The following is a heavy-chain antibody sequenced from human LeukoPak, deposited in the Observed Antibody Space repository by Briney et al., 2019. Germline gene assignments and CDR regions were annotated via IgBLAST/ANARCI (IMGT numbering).Heavy chain of an antibody. D-gene: IGHD3-3*01. V-gene: IGHV4-39*07. CDR3: ARVRAHYDFWSGYSYYFDY. Sequence: GSLRLSCAASGFTFSSYWMSWVRQAPGKGLEWIGSIYYSGSTHYNPSLKSRVTISVDTSKNQFSLKLSSVTAADTAVYYCARVRAHYDFWSGYSYYFDYWGQGTLVTVSS. J-gene: IGHJ4*02. CDR1: GFTFSSYW. CDR2: IYYSGST.